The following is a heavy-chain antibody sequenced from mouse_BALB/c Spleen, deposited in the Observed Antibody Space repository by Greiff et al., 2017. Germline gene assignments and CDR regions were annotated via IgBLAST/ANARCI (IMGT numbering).Heavy chain of an antibody. Sequence: QVHVKQPGAELVRPGASVKLSCKASGYTFTSYWINWVKQRPGQGLEWIGNIYPSDSYTNYNQKFKDKATLTVDKSSSTAYMQLSSPTSEDSAVYYCTRFQLPSNAMDYWGQGTSVTVSS. J-gene: IGHJ4*01. CDR3: TRFQLPSNAMDY. CDR1: GYTFTSYW. D-gene: IGHD2-12*01. CDR2: IYPSDSYT. V-gene: IGHV1-69*02.